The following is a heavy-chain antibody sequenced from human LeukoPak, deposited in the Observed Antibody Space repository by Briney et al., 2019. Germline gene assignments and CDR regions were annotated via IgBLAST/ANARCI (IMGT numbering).Heavy chain of an antibody. V-gene: IGHV3-30-3*01. D-gene: IGHD3-9*01. CDR2: ISYDGSNQ. Sequence: GGSLRLSCAASGFTFSSYTMHWVRQAPGKGLEWVALISYDGSNQLYADSVRGRFTISRDNSKNTLQLQLNSLRVEDTAVYYCARIDILTGYAAVGDCWGQGALVTVSS. CDR3: ARIDILTGYAAVGDC. CDR1: GFTFSSYT. J-gene: IGHJ4*02.